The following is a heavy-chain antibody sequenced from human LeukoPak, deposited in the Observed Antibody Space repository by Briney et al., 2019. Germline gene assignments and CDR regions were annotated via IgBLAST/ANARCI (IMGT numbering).Heavy chain of an antibody. J-gene: IGHJ4*02. D-gene: IGHD2-21*02. CDR3: GWRPRANMKGAFDY. V-gene: IGHV4-34*01. CDR2: INHSGST. Sequence: SETLSLTCAVYGGSFSGYYWSWLRQPPGKGLEWIGEINHSGSTNYNPSLKSRVTISVDTSKNQFSLKLSSVTAADTAVYYCGWRPRANMKGAFDYWGQGTLVTVSS. CDR1: GGSFSGYY.